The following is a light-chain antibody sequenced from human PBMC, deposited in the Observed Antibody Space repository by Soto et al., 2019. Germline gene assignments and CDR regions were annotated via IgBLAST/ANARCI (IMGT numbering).Light chain of an antibody. CDR3: QQRLMT. V-gene: IGKV3-11*01. CDR2: DAS. J-gene: IGKJ1*01. Sequence: EIVFTQSPATLSLSPVERATLSCRASQSVSSYLSWYQQKPGQAPRLLIYDASTRATGIPARFSGSGSGTDFTLTISSLEPEDFAVYYCQQRLMTFGQGTKVE. CDR1: QSVSSY.